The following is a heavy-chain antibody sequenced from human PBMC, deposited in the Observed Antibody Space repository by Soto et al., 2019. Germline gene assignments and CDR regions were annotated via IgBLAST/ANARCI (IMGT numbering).Heavy chain of an antibody. J-gene: IGHJ4*02. CDR3: AGDQTASPVRIPLDY. D-gene: IGHD1-1*01. V-gene: IGHV1-2*02. CDR2: INPNSGAT. Sequence: QVQLVQSGAEVKKPGASVKVSCKASGYIFTGYYMHWVRQAPGQGLEWMGWINPNSGATNYAQRFQGRVTMTRDTSINTAYMELSRLRSDDTAVYYSAGDQTASPVRIPLDYWGQGTLVTVSS. CDR1: GYIFTGYY.